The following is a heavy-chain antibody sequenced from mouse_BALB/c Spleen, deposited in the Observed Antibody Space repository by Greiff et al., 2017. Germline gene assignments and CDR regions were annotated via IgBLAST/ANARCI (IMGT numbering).Heavy chain of an antibody. J-gene: IGHJ3*01. V-gene: IGHV14-1*02. CDR1: GFNIKDYY. CDR2: IDPENGNT. D-gene: IGHD1-2*01. Sequence: VQLQQSGAELVRPGALVKLSCKASGFNIKDYYMHWVKQRPEQGLEWIGWIDPENGNTIYDPKFQGKASITADTSSNTAYLQLSSLTSEDTAVYYCAGPQIISETSFAYWGQGTLVTVSA. CDR3: AGPQIISETSFAY.